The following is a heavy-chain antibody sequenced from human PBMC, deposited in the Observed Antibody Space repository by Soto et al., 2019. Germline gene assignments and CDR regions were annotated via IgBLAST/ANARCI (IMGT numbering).Heavy chain of an antibody. V-gene: IGHV1-3*01. CDR2: INAGNGNT. J-gene: IGHJ4*02. D-gene: IGHD3-3*01. Sequence: ASVKVSCKASGYTFTSYAMHWVRQAPGQRLEWMGWINAGNGNTKYSQKFQGRVTITRDTSASTAYMELSSLRSEDTAVYYCARLLYYDFWSGYYSILEEGDYWGQGTLVTVSS. CDR1: GYTFTSYA. CDR3: ARLLYYDFWSGYYSILEEGDY.